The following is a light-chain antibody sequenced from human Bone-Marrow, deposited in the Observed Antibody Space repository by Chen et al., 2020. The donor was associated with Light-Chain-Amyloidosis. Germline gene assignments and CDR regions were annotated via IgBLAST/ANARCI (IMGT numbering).Light chain of an antibody. V-gene: IGKV4-1*01. J-gene: IGKJ3*01. Sequence: DIVMTQSPDSLAVSLGVRATINCKSSQSVLYSSNNKNYLAWYQQKPGQPPKLLIHWASTRESGVPDRFSGSGSGTDFTLTISSLQAEDVAVYYCQQYYNTLTFGPGTKVNIK. CDR2: WAS. CDR1: QSVLYSSNNKNY. CDR3: QQYYNTLT.